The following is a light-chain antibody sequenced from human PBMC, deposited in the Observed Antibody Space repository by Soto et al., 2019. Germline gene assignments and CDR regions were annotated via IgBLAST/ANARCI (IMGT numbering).Light chain of an antibody. CDR3: QQYNNWPHVT. V-gene: IGKV3-15*01. CDR2: GAS. Sequence: EIVMTQSPATLSVSPGERATLSCRAGQGVTTNFAWYQQKSGQSPRLLIYGASTRATGIPARFSGSGSGTEFTLTISSLQSEDFAVYYCQQYNNWPHVTFGQGTKVDIK. J-gene: IGKJ1*01. CDR1: QGVTTN.